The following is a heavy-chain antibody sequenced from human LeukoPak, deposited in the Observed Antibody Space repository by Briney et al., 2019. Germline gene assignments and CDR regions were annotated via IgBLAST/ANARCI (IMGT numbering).Heavy chain of an antibody. CDR2: IYYSGST. D-gene: IGHD2-15*01. V-gene: IGHV4-39*02. CDR3: AREEGCSGGSCYFDY. Sequence: SETLSLTCIVSGASINSRSFYWGWIRQSPGKGLEWIGSIYYSGSTYYNPSLKSRITISIDTSKNQFSLKLSSVTAADTAVYYCAREEGCSGGSCYFDYWGQGTLVTVSP. CDR1: GASINSRSFY. J-gene: IGHJ4*02.